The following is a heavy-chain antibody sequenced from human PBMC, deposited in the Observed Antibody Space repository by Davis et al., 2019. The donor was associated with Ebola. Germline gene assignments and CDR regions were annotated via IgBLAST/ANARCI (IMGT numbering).Heavy chain of an antibody. V-gene: IGHV3-30*03. D-gene: IGHD3-22*01. Sequence: PGGSLRLSCAASGFTFSSYGMHWVRQAPGKGLEWVAVISYDGSNKYYADSVKGRFTISRDNAKNSLYLQMNSLRAEDTAVYYCARAVISSYWGQGTLVTVSS. CDR2: ISYDGSNK. CDR3: ARAVISSY. J-gene: IGHJ4*02. CDR1: GFTFSSYG.